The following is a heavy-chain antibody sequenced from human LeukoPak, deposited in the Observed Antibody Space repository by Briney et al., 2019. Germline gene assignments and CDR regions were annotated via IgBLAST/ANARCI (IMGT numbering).Heavy chain of an antibody. J-gene: IGHJ1*01. CDR2: INPDGRDT. CDR1: GFTFNRCW. Sequence: GGSLRLSCVVSGFTFNRCWMNWVRQAPGKGLEWVAHINPDGRDTYYLDSVKGRLTISRDNAQNSMYLQMNSLRVEDTAIYYCTSWGDTTAEYFQRWGQGTLVTVSS. V-gene: IGHV3-7*01. D-gene: IGHD2-21*02. CDR3: TSWGDTTAEYFQR.